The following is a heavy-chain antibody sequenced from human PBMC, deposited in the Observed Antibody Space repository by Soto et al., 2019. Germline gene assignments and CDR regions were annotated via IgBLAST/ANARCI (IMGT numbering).Heavy chain of an antibody. CDR1: GVSISSGGYY. J-gene: IGHJ4*02. Sequence: PSETLSLTCTVSGVSISSGGYYWSWIRQHPGKGLEWIGYIYYSGSTYYNPSLKSRVTISVDTSKNQFSLKLSSVTAADTAVYYCARSGYDSSGYSFVYWGQGTLVTVPQ. CDR2: IYYSGST. D-gene: IGHD3-22*01. V-gene: IGHV4-31*03. CDR3: ARSGYDSSGYSFVY.